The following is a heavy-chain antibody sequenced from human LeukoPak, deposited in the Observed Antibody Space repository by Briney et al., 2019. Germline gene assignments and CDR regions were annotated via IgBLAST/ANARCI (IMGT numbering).Heavy chain of an antibody. D-gene: IGHD3-3*01. CDR1: GYSISSNYY. J-gene: IGHJ5*02. V-gene: IGHV4-38-2*02. CDR2: IYHTGNT. Sequence: SETLSLACSVSGYSISSNYYWAWIRQPPGKGLEWIGNIYHTGNTYYNPSLKSRVTISVDTSKSQFSLNLSSVTAADTAVYYCARGSYDGFFGMKSNWFDPWGQGTLVTVSS. CDR3: ARGSYDGFFGMKSNWFDP.